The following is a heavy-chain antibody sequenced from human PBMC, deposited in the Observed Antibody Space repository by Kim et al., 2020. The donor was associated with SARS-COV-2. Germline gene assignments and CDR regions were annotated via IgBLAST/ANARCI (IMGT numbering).Heavy chain of an antibody. CDR3: VRKMYGTTKPYFDY. D-gene: IGHD1-1*01. Sequence: ADSVKDRYTNSRDNAKKSLYLRMSSLRDEDTAVYYCVRKMYGTTKPYFDYWGQGTLVTVSS. V-gene: IGHV3-48*02. J-gene: IGHJ4*02.